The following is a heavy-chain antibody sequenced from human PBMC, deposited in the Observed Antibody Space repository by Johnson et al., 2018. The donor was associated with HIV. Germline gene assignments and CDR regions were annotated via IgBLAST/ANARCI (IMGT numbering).Heavy chain of an antibody. CDR2: IQYDGSNK. CDR1: GFTFRDYG. V-gene: IGHV3-30*02. CDR3: ARDRGLWERNGAGAFDI. J-gene: IGHJ3*02. D-gene: IGHD1-26*01. Sequence: QVQLVESGGGVVQPRGSLRLSCAASGFTFRDYGMHWVRQAPGKGLEWVAFIQYDGSNKYYADSVRGRFTISRDNSKNTLYLQMNSLRAEDTAVYYCARDRGLWERNGAGAFDIWGQGTMVTVSS.